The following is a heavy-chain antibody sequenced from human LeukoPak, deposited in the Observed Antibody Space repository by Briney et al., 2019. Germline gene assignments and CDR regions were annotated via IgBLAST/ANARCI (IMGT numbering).Heavy chain of an antibody. CDR3: AKPARGLGIQFGLDS. Sequence: GGSLRLSCSASGFTFSDYDMHWVRQAPGRGLEYVSAVSSVIGRTFYADSVKDRFTISRDNSGNTLYLQMSSLRPEDTAVYYCAKPARGLGIQFGLDSWGQGTLVTVSS. D-gene: IGHD3-16*01. CDR1: GFTFSDYD. CDR2: VSSVIGRT. V-gene: IGHV3-64D*08. J-gene: IGHJ4*02.